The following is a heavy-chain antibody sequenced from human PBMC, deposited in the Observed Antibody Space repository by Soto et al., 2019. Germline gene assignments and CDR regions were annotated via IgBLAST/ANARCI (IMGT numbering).Heavy chain of an antibody. CDR2: ISSSGSTI. CDR3: AGYYCSGGSCYRGAFDI. J-gene: IGHJ3*02. Sequence: GGSLRLSCAASGFTFSDYYMSWIRQAPGKGLEWVSYISSSGSTIYYADSVKGRFTISRDNAKNSLYLQMNSLRAEDTAVYYCAGYYCSGGSCYRGAFDIWGQRTVVTVSS. D-gene: IGHD2-15*01. CDR1: GFTFSDYY. V-gene: IGHV3-11*01.